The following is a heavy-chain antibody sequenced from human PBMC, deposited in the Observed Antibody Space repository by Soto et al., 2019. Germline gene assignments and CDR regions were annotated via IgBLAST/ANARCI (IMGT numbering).Heavy chain of an antibody. CDR2: IDPSDSYT. CDR1: GYSFTSYW. J-gene: IGHJ3*02. D-gene: IGHD3-22*01. Sequence: PGESLRVSCRGSGYSFTSYWSSWVRQMPGKGLEWMGRIDPSDSYTNYSPSFQGHVTISADKSISTAYLQWSSLKASDTAMYYCACHGYYDPLDIWGQGTMVTVSS. V-gene: IGHV5-10-1*01. CDR3: ACHGYYDPLDI.